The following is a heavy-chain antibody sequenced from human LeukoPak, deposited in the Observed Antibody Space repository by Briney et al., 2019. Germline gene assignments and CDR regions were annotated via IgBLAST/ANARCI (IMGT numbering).Heavy chain of an antibody. CDR3: ARALPYGSGSYRLYYGMDV. Sequence: PSETLSLTCAVYGGSFSGYYWSWIRQPPGKGLEWIGEINHSGRTNYNPSLKSRVTISVDTSKNQFSLKLSTVTAADTAVYYCARALPYGSGSYRLYYGMDVWGQGTTVTVSS. J-gene: IGHJ6*02. V-gene: IGHV4-34*01. CDR1: GGSFSGYY. CDR2: INHSGRT. D-gene: IGHD3-10*01.